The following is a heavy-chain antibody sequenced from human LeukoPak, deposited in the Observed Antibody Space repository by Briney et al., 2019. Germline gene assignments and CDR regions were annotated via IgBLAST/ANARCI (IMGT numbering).Heavy chain of an antibody. Sequence: GGSLRLSCAASGFTFSRFWMSWVRQAPGKGLEWVANIKQDGSEKYYVDSVKGRFTISRDNAKNSLYLQMNSLRAEDTAVYYCAKDPSSGWYPDYWGQGTLVTVSS. CDR2: IKQDGSEK. CDR3: AKDPSSGWYPDY. V-gene: IGHV3-7*03. CDR1: GFTFSRFW. D-gene: IGHD6-19*01. J-gene: IGHJ4*02.